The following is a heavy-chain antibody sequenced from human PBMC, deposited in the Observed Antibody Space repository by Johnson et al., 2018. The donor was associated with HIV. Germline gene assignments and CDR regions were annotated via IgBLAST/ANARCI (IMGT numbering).Heavy chain of an antibody. J-gene: IGHJ3*02. CDR2: IHWNGGST. Sequence: VQLVEFGGGVVQPGGSLRLSCVASGFTFSTYWMSWVRQAPGKGLEWVSGIHWNGGSTGYADSVKGRFTISRDNSKNTLSLHMNSLGAEDTAVYYCAREHGPDEGYYDGRYYSGFDIWGQGTMVTVSS. CDR3: AREHGPDEGYYDGRYYSGFDI. CDR1: GFTFSTYW. V-gene: IGHV3-20*04. D-gene: IGHD3-22*01.